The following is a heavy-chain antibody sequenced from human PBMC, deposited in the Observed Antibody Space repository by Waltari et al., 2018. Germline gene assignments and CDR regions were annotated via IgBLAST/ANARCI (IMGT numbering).Heavy chain of an antibody. CDR1: GYNFPGSF. Sequence: QVQLVQSGAEVKKPGASVKVSCKASGYNFPGSFQHWVQQAPGQGLEWMGWINPNSGGTNYAQKFQGRVTMTRDTSISTAYMELSRLRSDDTAVYYCARDKFSVAGFDYWGQGTLVTVSS. CDR2: INPNSGGT. CDR3: ARDKFSVAGFDY. D-gene: IGHD6-19*01. J-gene: IGHJ4*02. V-gene: IGHV1-2*02.